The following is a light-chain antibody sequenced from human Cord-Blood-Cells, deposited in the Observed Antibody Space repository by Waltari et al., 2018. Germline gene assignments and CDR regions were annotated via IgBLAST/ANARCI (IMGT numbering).Light chain of an antibody. CDR3: QQCNNWPPFT. CDR1: QSVSSN. Sequence: EIVMTQSPATLSVSPGERATLSCRASQSVSSNLAWYQQKPGQPPRLLIDGASTRATGIPARFSGSGSGTEFALTISSLQSEDFAVYYCQQCNNWPPFTFGPGTKVDIK. V-gene: IGKV3-15*01. CDR2: GAS. J-gene: IGKJ3*01.